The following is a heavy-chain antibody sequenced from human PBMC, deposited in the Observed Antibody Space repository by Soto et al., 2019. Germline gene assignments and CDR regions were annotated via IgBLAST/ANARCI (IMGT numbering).Heavy chain of an antibody. V-gene: IGHV4-34*01. D-gene: IGHD3-10*01. CDR3: ARGLILWFGEFSRRGGYYSCVDV. CDR2: INDSGNI. Sequence: QVQLQQWGAGLLKPSETLSLTCAVYGGSFSGYQWTWIRQTPGKRLEWIGEINDSGNINYNPSLKSRVTILVDTPKKQISLKLSSVTAADTAVYYCARGLILWFGEFSRRGGYYSCVDVWGKGTRVTVSS. J-gene: IGHJ6*03. CDR1: GGSFSGYQ.